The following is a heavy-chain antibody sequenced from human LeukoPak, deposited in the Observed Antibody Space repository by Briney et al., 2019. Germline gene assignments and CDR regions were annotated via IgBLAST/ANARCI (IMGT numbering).Heavy chain of an antibody. CDR3: ARDISPRYYGSGSYYFGY. CDR1: GGTFSIYA. V-gene: IGHV1-69*13. D-gene: IGHD3-10*01. CDR2: IIPIFGTA. Sequence: SVKVSCKASGGTFSIYAISWVRQAPGQGLEWMGGIIPIFGTANYAQKFQGRVTITADESTSTDYMELSSLRSEDTAVYYCARDISPRYYGSGSYYFGYWGQGTLVTVSS. J-gene: IGHJ4*02.